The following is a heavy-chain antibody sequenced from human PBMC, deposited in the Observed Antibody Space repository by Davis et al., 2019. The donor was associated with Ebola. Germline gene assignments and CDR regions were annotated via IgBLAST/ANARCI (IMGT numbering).Heavy chain of an antibody. J-gene: IGHJ4*02. D-gene: IGHD2-15*01. V-gene: IGHV1-2*02. CDR2: INPNSGGT. CDR3: AREIEYCSGGSCYGGLVY. Sequence: SVKVSCKASGYTFTGYYMHWVRQAPGQGLEWMGWINPNSGGTNYAQKFQGRVTLTRDTSISTAYMELTRLRSDDTAVYYCAREIEYCSGGSCYGGLVYWGQGSLVTVSS. CDR1: GYTFTGYY.